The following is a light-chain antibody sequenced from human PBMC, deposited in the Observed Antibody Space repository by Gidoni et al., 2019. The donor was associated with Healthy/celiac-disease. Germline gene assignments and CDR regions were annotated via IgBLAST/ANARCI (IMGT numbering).Light chain of an antibody. Sequence: AIQLTQSPSSLSASVGDRVTITCRASQGISSALAWYQQKPGKAPKLLIYDASSLESGGPSRFSGSGSGTDFTLTISSLQPEDCATYYCQQFNSYPLTFGGGTKVEIK. CDR2: DAS. V-gene: IGKV1-13*02. CDR1: QGISSA. CDR3: QQFNSYPLT. J-gene: IGKJ4*01.